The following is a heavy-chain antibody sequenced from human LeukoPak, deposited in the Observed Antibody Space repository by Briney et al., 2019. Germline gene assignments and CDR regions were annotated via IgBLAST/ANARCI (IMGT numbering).Heavy chain of an antibody. CDR1: GYTFTSYY. CDR3: ASSTYYDFWSGYYFDY. J-gene: IGHJ4*02. D-gene: IGHD3-3*01. Sequence: SVKVSCKASGYTFTSYYMHWVRQAPGQGLEWMGGIIPIFGTANYAQKFQGRVTITADESTSTAYMELSSLRSEDTAVYYCASSTYYDFWSGYYFDYWGQGTLVTVSS. CDR2: IIPIFGTA. V-gene: IGHV1-69*13.